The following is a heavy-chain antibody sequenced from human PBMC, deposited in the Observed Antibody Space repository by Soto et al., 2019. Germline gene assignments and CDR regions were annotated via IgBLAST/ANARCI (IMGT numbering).Heavy chain of an antibody. CDR2: ITASGSAT. CDR1: GFAFRNHA. D-gene: IGHD1-1*01. CDR3: GKGVLHGVLAS. Sequence: GGSLRLSCAASGFAFRNHAMTWVRQAPGQGLEYVSSITASGSATFYAASVRGRFAISRDNAKNTLYLQMSSLRAEDTTLYYCGKGVLHGVLASWGRG. V-gene: IGHV3-23*01. J-gene: IGHJ5*02.